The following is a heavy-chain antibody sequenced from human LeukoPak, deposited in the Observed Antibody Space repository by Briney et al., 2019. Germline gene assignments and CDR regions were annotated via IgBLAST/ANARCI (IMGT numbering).Heavy chain of an antibody. D-gene: IGHD2-2*01. J-gene: IGHJ4*02. Sequence: GGSLRLSCEASGFTFSSLWMTWVRQAPGKGLEWVANINPDGSEKYYVDSVKGRFTISRDNAQNSLYLQMNSLRAEDTAIYFCARGGSGTSGCWYYWGQGTLVTVSS. V-gene: IGHV3-7*01. CDR1: GFTFSSLW. CDR3: ARGGSGTSGCWYY. CDR2: INPDGSEK.